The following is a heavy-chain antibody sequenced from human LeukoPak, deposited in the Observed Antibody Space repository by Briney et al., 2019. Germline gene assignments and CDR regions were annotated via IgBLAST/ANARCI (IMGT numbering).Heavy chain of an antibody. V-gene: IGHV4-39*01. J-gene: IGHJ4*02. CDR1: GVSISSSNSY. D-gene: IGHD3/OR15-3a*01. CDR3: ARQTGSGLFILP. CDR2: IYYTGNT. Sequence: PSETLSLTCTVSGVSISSSNSYWGWIRQPPGKGLEWIGSIYYTGNTSYNASLKSRVTISIDTSKNQISLRLTSVTATDTAVYYCARQTGSGLFILPGGQGTLVTVSS.